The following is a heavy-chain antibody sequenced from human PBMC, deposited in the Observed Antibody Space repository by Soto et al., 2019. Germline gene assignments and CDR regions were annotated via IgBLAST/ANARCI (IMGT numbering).Heavy chain of an antibody. CDR3: ARQEQWLVFYYYYGMDV. J-gene: IGHJ6*02. V-gene: IGHV3-33*01. CDR1: GFTFSSYG. D-gene: IGHD6-19*01. CDR2: IWYDGSNK. Sequence: QVQLAESGGGVVQPGRSLRLSCAASGFTFSSYGMHWVRQAPGKGLEWVAVIWYDGSNKYYADSVKGRFTISRDNSKNTLYLQMNSLRAEDTAVYYCARQEQWLVFYYYYGMDVWGQGTTVTVSS.